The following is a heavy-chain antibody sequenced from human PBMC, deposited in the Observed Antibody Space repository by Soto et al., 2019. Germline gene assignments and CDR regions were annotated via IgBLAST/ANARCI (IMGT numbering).Heavy chain of an antibody. Sequence: PGGSLRLSCAASGFTFSSYGMHWVRQAPGKGLEWVAVISYDGSNKYYADSVKGRFTISRDNSKDTLYLQMNSLRAEDTAVYYCAKDTSRPYDSSGYYLDYWGQGTLVTVSS. D-gene: IGHD3-22*01. CDR2: ISYDGSNK. CDR3: AKDTSRPYDSSGYYLDY. J-gene: IGHJ4*02. V-gene: IGHV3-30*18. CDR1: GFTFSSYG.